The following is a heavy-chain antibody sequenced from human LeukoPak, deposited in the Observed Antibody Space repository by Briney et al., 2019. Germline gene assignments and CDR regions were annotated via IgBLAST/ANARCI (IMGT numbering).Heavy chain of an antibody. J-gene: IGHJ4*02. CDR3: ARDGGDISSGYYVFDY. V-gene: IGHV1-46*01. CDR1: GYTFTSYY. D-gene: IGHD3-22*01. Sequence: GASVKVSCKASGYTFTSYYLHWVRQAPGQGLEWMGIINPSGGSTSYAQKFQGRVTMTRDTSTSTAYMELRSLRSDDTAVYYCARDGGDISSGYYVFDYWGQGTLVTVSS. CDR2: INPSGGST.